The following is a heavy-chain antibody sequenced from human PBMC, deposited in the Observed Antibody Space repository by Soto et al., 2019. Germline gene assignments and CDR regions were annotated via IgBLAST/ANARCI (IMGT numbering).Heavy chain of an antibody. V-gene: IGHV3-33*01. J-gene: IGHJ4*02. CDR2: IWYDGSNQ. D-gene: IGHD3-3*01. CDR3: ARAAEWDFDY. CDR1: GFNFNTYS. Sequence: QVHLVESGGGVVQPGRSLRLSCEASGFNFNTYSMHWVRQPPGKGLEWLAAIWYDGSNQYYADSVKGRFTISRDNSKNTLYLQMNSLRVEDTAVYYCARAAEWDFDYWGQGTLVTVSS.